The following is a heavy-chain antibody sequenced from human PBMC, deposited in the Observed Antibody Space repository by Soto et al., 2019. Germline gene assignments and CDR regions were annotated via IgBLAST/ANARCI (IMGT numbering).Heavy chain of an antibody. Sequence: GGSLRLSCAASGFTFDDYAMHWVRQAPGKGLEWVSGISWNSGSIGYADSVKGRFTISRDNAKNSLYLQMNSLRAEDTALYYCAKDYYGSGSYYTLLDYWGQRTLVTVSS. CDR2: ISWNSGSI. D-gene: IGHD3-10*01. CDR3: AKDYYGSGSYYTLLDY. J-gene: IGHJ4*02. CDR1: GFTFDDYA. V-gene: IGHV3-9*01.